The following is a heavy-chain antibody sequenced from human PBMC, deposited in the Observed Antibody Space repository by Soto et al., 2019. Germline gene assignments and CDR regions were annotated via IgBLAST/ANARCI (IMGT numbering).Heavy chain of an antibody. J-gene: IGHJ5*02. V-gene: IGHV4-34*01. CDR2: INHVGGT. CDR1: GGFLSESY. CDR3: VRIRYQLPSSVLWLDP. D-gene: IGHD3-16*01. Sequence: PSETLSLTCAVYGGFLSESYWTWIRQPPGKGLEWIGEINHVGGTNYNPSLKSRVTMSVDTSQDQFSLRLISVTAADTAMYFCVRIRYQLPSSVLWLDPWGQGTPVTVSS.